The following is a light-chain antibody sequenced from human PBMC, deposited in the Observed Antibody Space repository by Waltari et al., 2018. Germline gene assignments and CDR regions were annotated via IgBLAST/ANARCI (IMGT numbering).Light chain of an antibody. V-gene: IGLV4-69*01. CDR1: SGHSSNA. CDR3: QTGGHGTWV. Sequence: QLVVTQSPSASASLGASVKLTCTLSSGHSSNAIAWPQQQPEKGPRYLMKVNSDGSHSKGDEIPDRFSGSSSGAECYLTISNLQSEDEADYYCQTGGHGTWVFGGGTKLTVL. CDR2: VNSDGSH. J-gene: IGLJ3*02.